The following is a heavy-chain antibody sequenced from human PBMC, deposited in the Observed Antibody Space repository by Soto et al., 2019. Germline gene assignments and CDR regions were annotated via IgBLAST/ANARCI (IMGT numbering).Heavy chain of an antibody. CDR2: ISYDGSNK. J-gene: IGHJ4*02. CDR3: AKGVGVIAFDY. D-gene: IGHD3-10*01. CDR1: GFIFSSYG. Sequence: QVQLVESGGGVVQPGRSLRLSCAASGFIFSSYGMHWVRQAPGKGLEWLAVISYDGSNKDYVDTVKGRFTISRDNSKNTLYLQMNSLRAEDTAVYYCAKGVGVIAFDYWGQGTLVTVSS. V-gene: IGHV3-30*18.